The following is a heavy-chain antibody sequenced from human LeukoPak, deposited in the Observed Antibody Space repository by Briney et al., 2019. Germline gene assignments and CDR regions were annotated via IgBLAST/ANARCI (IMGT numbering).Heavy chain of an antibody. D-gene: IGHD1-26*01. CDR1: GDSTSSGDYY. Sequence: SQTLSLTCTVSGDSTSSGDYYWSWIRQPPGKGLEWIGYIYYSGSTNYNPSLKSRVTISVDTSKNQFSLKLSSVTAADTAVYYCASGSPVVGATGYYYYYYGMDVWGQGTTVTVSS. CDR3: ASGSPVVGATGYYYYYYGMDV. J-gene: IGHJ6*02. V-gene: IGHV4-61*08. CDR2: IYYSGST.